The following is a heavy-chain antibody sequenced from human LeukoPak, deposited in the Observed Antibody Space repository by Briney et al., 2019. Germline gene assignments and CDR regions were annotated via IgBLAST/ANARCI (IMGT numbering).Heavy chain of an antibody. D-gene: IGHD3-22*01. CDR2: IKSKTDGGTT. CDR1: GFTFSNVW. CDR3: TTDYYDSSGYYPGDYFDY. V-gene: IGHV3-15*01. J-gene: IGHJ4*02. Sequence: RGSLRLSCAASGFTFSNVWMSWVRQAPGKGLEWVGRIKSKTDGGTTDYAAPVKGRFRISRDDSKNTLYLQMNSLKTEDTAVYYCTTDYYDSSGYYPGDYFDYWGQGTLVTVSS.